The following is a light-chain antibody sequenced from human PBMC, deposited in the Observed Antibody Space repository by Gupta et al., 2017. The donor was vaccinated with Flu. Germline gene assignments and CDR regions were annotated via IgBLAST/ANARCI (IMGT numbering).Light chain of an antibody. V-gene: IGKV3-20*01. CDR3: QQYDYAPGECT. CDR2: GAS. J-gene: IGKJ3*01. CDR1: KSVSSNH. Sequence: LAQSPGERATLSCSAIKSVSSNHLAWYQQNPGQTPRLLIYGASTRAAGIPDRFSGSGSGTDFTLTISRLEPEDFAVYYCQQYDYAPGECTFGHGTKVDVK.